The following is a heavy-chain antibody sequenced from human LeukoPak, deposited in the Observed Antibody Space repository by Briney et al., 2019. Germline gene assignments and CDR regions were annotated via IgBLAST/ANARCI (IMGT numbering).Heavy chain of an antibody. V-gene: IGHV4-30-2*01. CDR3: ARVKYDSSGYSPHFDY. Sequence: SQTLSLTCAVSGGSISSGGYSWSWIRQPPGKGLEWIGYIYHSGSTYYNPSLKSRVTISVDTSNNQFSLKLSSVTAADTAVYYCARVKYDSSGYSPHFDYWGQGTLVTVSS. CDR2: IYHSGST. CDR1: GGSISSGGYS. D-gene: IGHD3-22*01. J-gene: IGHJ4*02.